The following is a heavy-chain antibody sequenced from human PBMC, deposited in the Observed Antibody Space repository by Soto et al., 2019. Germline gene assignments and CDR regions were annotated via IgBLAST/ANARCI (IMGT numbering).Heavy chain of an antibody. V-gene: IGHV4-34*01. Sequence: SETLSLTCAVYGGSFSGYQWTWIRQTPGKGLEWIGEINDSGNINYNPSLKSRVTILVDTAKKQISLKLSSVTAADTAVYYCARDLILWFGELSRRGGYYYYMDVWGKGTTVPVSS. CDR1: GGSFSGYQ. J-gene: IGHJ6*03. D-gene: IGHD3-10*01. CDR3: ARDLILWFGELSRRGGYYYYMDV. CDR2: INDSGNI.